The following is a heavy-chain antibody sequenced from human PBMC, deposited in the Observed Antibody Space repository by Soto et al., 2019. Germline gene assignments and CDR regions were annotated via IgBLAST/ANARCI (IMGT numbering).Heavy chain of an antibody. V-gene: IGHV4-61*01. J-gene: IGHJ6*02. Sequence: SETLSLTCTVSGGSVSSGSYYWSWIRRPPGKGLEWIGYIYYSGSTNYNPSLKSRVTISVYTSKNQFSLKLSSVTAADTAVYYCARDRMTLDYGGNSNYYGMDAWGQGTTVTVSS. D-gene: IGHD4-17*01. CDR1: GGSVSSGSYY. CDR2: IYYSGST. CDR3: ARDRMTLDYGGNSNYYGMDA.